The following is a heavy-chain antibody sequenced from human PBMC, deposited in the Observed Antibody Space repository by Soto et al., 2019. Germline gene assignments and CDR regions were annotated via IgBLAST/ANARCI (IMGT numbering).Heavy chain of an antibody. D-gene: IGHD1-26*01. CDR1: GFTFSIYE. Sequence: GGSLRLSCAASGFTFSIYEMNWVRQAPGKGLEWVSYISSSGSTIYYADSVKGRFTISRDNAKNSLYLQMNSLRAEDTAVYYCARVHSSGYFDYWGQGTLVTVSS. CDR3: ARVHSSGYFDY. J-gene: IGHJ4*02. V-gene: IGHV3-48*03. CDR2: ISSSGSTI.